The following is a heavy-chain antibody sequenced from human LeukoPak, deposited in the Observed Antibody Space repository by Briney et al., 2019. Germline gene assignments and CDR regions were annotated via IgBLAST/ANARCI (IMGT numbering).Heavy chain of an antibody. Sequence: GGSLRLSCEASGFTLSSYSINWVRQAPGKGLEWVSFISSSSDNINYADSVKGRFTISRDNAKNSVYLQMSSLRAEDTAVYYCARGPGPGNYHIDYWGQGTLVTVSS. J-gene: IGHJ4*02. CDR1: GFTLSSYS. CDR3: ARGPGPGNYHIDY. CDR2: ISSSSDNI. D-gene: IGHD3-10*01. V-gene: IGHV3-48*01.